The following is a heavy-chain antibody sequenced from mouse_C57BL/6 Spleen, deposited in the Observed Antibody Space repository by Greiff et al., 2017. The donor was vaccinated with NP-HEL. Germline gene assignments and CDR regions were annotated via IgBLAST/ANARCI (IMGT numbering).Heavy chain of an antibody. V-gene: IGHV8-12*01. D-gene: IGHD1-1*01. CDR2: IYWDDDK. Sequence: QVQLKESGPGILQSSQTLSLTCSFSGFSLSTSGMGVSWIRQPSGKGLEWLAHIYWDDDKRYNPSLKSRLTISKDTSRNQVFLKITSVDTADTATYYCARRDYYGRAMDYWGQGTSVTVSS. CDR1: GFSLSTSGMG. J-gene: IGHJ4*01. CDR3: ARRDYYGRAMDY.